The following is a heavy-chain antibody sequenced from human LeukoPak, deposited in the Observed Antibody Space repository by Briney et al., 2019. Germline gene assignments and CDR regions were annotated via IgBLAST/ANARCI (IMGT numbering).Heavy chain of an antibody. CDR1: GSTFSNDW. CDR3: ARGRGGSYHY. CDR2: INTDGSTT. Sequence: SGGSLRLSCAASGSTFSNDWMHWVRQAPGKGLVWVSRINTDGSTTTYADSVKGRFTISRDNAKNTLYLQMNSLRVEDTAVYYCARGRGGSYHYWGQGTLVTVSS. J-gene: IGHJ4*02. D-gene: IGHD1-26*01. V-gene: IGHV3-74*01.